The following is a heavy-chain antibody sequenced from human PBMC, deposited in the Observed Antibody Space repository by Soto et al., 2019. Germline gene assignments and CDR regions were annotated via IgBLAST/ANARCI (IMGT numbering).Heavy chain of an antibody. CDR1: GFTFSAFG. D-gene: IGHD3-10*01. CDR3: AKDFKVSGGHYGSLNYYYGMDV. Sequence: GGSLRLSCAGSGFTFSAFGMHWVRQAPGKGLEWVAIISYDGILKYYADSVKGRFTISRDTSKGALYLQMNSLRPEDTAVYYCAKDFKVSGGHYGSLNYYYGMDVWGQGTTVTVSS. J-gene: IGHJ6*02. CDR2: ISYDGILK. V-gene: IGHV3-30*18.